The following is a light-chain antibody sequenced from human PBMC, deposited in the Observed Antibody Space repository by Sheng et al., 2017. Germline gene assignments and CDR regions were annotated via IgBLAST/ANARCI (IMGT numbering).Light chain of an antibody. Sequence: EVVMTQSPATLSVSPGERVTLSCRASRNVFTNLAWYQHKPGQAPRLLIYNTSTRASGIPAVFSGSGSGTDFTLTISSVQSEDFAVYYCQQYNKWPPLTFGGGTKVEIK. J-gene: IGKJ4*01. V-gene: IGKV3-15*01. CDR2: NTS. CDR1: RNVFTN. CDR3: QQYNKWPPLT.